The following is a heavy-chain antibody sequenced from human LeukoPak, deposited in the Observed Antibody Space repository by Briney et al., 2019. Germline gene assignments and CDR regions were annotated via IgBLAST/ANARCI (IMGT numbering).Heavy chain of an antibody. CDR3: ARAPEFSSGWLLDC. CDR1: GGSMSTYY. V-gene: IGHV4-4*07. Sequence: SETLSLTCTVSGGSMSTYYWSWIRQSAGKGLEWIGRIHTSGSTNYNPSLKSRVTMSIDKPRNQFSLRVTSVTAADTGVYYCARAPEFSSGWLLDCWGQGSLVTVDS. CDR2: IHTSGST. J-gene: IGHJ4*02. D-gene: IGHD6-19*01.